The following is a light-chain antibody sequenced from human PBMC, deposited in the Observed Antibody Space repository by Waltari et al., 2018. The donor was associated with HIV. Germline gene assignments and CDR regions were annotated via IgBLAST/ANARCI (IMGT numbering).Light chain of an antibody. CDR3: QQYYSTPLT. CDR1: QSVLYSYNIKHY. CDR2: WAS. V-gene: IGKV4-1*01. Sequence: DIVMTQSPDSLAVSLCERATINCKSSQSVLYSYNIKHYLAWYQQKPGQPPELLIYWASTWASGVPDRFTGSGSGTEFTLTISSLQAEDVAVYYCQQYYSTPLTFGGGTKVEIK. J-gene: IGKJ4*01.